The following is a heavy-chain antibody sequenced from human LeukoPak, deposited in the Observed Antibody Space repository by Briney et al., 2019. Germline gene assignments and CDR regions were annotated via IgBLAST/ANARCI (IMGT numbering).Heavy chain of an antibody. J-gene: IGHJ4*02. Sequence: PETLSLTCAVYGGSFSGHSWSWICQPPGKGLEWIGEVIHDGSTNYNPSLKSRVIISLDTSKNQFSLKLNSVNAADTAVYYCARGRIAAAGVFDYWGQGTLVTVSS. CDR1: GGSFSGHS. V-gene: IGHV4-34*01. CDR3: ARGRIAAAGVFDY. D-gene: IGHD6-13*01. CDR2: VIHDGST.